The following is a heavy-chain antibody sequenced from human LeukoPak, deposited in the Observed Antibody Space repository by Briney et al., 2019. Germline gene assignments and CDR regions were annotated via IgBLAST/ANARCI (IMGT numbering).Heavy chain of an antibody. J-gene: IGHJ4*02. CDR3: ARRIGGTKDY. V-gene: IGHV3-23*01. CDR2: IDGGGGGT. D-gene: IGHD3-3*01. CDR1: GFTFSNDV. Sequence: GGSLRLSCAASGFTFSNDVMSWVRQAPGKGPEWVSSIDGGGGGTDYADSVRGRLTISRDNFKNTSYLQMNSLRADDTAVHYCARRIGGTKDYWGQGAQVTVSS.